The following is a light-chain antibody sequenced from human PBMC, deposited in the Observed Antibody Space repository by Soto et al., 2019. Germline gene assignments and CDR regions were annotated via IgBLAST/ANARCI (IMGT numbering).Light chain of an antibody. CDR1: QNIDNY. CDR2: AAS. J-gene: IGKJ1*01. V-gene: IGKV1-16*01. Sequence: DIQMTQSHYSVSASVGDRVTITCPASQNIDNYLNWYQQKPGKAPKVLIYAASNLQSGVPARFSGSGSGTEFTLTISSLRPDDFATYYCQQDNSYSRTFGQGTKVDIK. CDR3: QQDNSYSRT.